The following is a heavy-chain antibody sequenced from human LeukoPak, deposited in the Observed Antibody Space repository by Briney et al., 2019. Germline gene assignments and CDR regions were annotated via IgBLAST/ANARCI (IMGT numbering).Heavy chain of an antibody. J-gene: IGHJ6*02. CDR1: GFTFSSYS. Sequence: GGSLRLPCAASGFTFSSYSMNWVRQAPGKGLEWVSYISSSSSTIYYADSVKGRFTISRDNAKNSLYLQMNSLRAEDTAVYYCARVEADPNYYYGMDVWGQGTTVTVSS. CDR3: ARVEADPNYYYGMDV. V-gene: IGHV3-48*01. CDR2: ISSSSSTI.